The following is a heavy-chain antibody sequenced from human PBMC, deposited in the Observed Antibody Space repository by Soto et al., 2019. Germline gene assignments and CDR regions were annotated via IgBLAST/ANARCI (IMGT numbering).Heavy chain of an antibody. V-gene: IGHV4-34*01. CDR2: ISQSGNT. CDR1: SGSFSGYY. Sequence: SETRSLTCSIYSGSFSGYYWSWIRQPPGKGLEWIGEISQSGNTNYSPSLKSRVSISIDTSKKQFSLNLASVSAADTAVYYCARAPKVSGSSQTRPDFWGQGTLVTVSS. D-gene: IGHD6-6*01. J-gene: IGHJ4*02. CDR3: ARAPKVSGSSQTRPDF.